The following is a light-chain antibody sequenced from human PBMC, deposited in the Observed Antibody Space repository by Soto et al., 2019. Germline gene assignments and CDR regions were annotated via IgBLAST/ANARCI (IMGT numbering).Light chain of an antibody. CDR2: GTS. CDR3: HQTHNRLWT. V-gene: IGKV1-39*01. CDR1: QATPSY. Sequence: DLQMTQSPSSLSASIGDRVTITCRASQATPSYVSWYRHKPGSAPQLLIYGTSKLQSGVPARFSGSGSGTVFTLIISSLQREDSATYYCHQTHNRLWTFGQGTKVEIK. J-gene: IGKJ1*01.